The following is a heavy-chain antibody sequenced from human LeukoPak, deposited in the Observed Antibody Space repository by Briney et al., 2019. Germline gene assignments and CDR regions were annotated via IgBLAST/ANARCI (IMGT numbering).Heavy chain of an antibody. D-gene: IGHD5-18*01. Sequence: PGGSLRLSCAASGFTFSSYGMHWVRQAPGKGLEWVAFIRYEGSNKYYADSVKGRFTISRDNARNSLYLQMNSLRAEDMALYYCAKGAGYSYEDWFDPWGQGTLVTVSS. J-gene: IGHJ5*02. V-gene: IGHV3-30*02. CDR3: AKGAGYSYEDWFDP. CDR2: IRYEGSNK. CDR1: GFTFSSYG.